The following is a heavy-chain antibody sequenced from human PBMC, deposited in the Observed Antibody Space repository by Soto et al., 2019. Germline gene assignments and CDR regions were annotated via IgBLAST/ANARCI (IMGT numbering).Heavy chain of an antibody. Sequence: TSETLSLTCAVSGGSISTSRYYWAWIRQHPGKGLEWIGYIYYSGSTYYNPSLKSRVTISVDTSKNQFSLKLSSVTAADTAVYYCARGYYYDSSGYLTQPYFDYWGQGTLVTVSS. CDR1: GGSISTSRYY. CDR2: IYYSGST. D-gene: IGHD3-22*01. CDR3: ARGYYYDSSGYLTQPYFDY. J-gene: IGHJ4*02. V-gene: IGHV4-31*11.